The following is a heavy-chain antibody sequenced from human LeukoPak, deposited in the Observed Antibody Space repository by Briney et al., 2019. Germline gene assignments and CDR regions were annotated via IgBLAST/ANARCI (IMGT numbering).Heavy chain of an antibody. J-gene: IGHJ4*02. V-gene: IGHV3-7*01. CDR2: IKHDESET. D-gene: IGHD6-13*01. Sequence: GGSLRLSCAATGFPFYGYWMTWLRQAPGKGLEWVANIKHDESETNYADSVKDRFTISRDNAKNSLYLQMDSLRVEDTAVYYCARDGFVSGRYEGGFDYWGQGTLVIVSS. CDR3: ARDGFVSGRYEGGFDY. CDR1: GFPFYGYW.